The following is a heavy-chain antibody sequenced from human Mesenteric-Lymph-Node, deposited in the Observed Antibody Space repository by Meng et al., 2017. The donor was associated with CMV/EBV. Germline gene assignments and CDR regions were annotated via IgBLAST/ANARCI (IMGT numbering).Heavy chain of an antibody. Sequence: ASGFSISSYTSDWVRQAPGKGLEWVSSISGSGTFIYYADSLKGRFTIYRDNDKNSLYLQMNSLRAEDTAVYYCALSQIFGVKSGFDHWGQGSLVTVSS. CDR3: ALSQIFGVKSGFDH. V-gene: IGHV3-21*06. CDR2: ISGSGTFI. J-gene: IGHJ5*02. D-gene: IGHD3-3*01. CDR1: GFSISSYT.